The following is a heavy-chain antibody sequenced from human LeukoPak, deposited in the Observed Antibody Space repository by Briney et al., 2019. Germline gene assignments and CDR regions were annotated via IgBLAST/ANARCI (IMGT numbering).Heavy chain of an antibody. D-gene: IGHD2-2*01. CDR2: INPSGGST. J-gene: IGHJ6*02. CDR1: GYTFTSYY. Sequence: ASVKVSCTASGYTFTSYYMHWVRQAPGQGLEWMGIINPSGGSTSYAQKFQGRVTMTRDTSTSTVYMELSSLRSEDTAVYYCARDYMVPAAVYYYYGMDVWGQGTTVTVSS. CDR3: ARDYMVPAAVYYYYGMDV. V-gene: IGHV1-46*01.